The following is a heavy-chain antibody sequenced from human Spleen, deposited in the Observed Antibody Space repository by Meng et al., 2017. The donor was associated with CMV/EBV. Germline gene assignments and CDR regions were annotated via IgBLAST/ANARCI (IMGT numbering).Heavy chain of an antibody. Sequence: VSGGSVSSGSYYWGWIRQPPGKGLEWIGYIYYSGTTNYNPSLKSRVSISVDTSKNQFSLKLSSVTTADTAVYYCARAQRSAALFDPWGQGTLVTVSS. CDR1: GGSVSSGSYY. CDR2: IYYSGTT. D-gene: IGHD6-13*01. CDR3: ARAQRSAALFDP. J-gene: IGHJ5*02. V-gene: IGHV4-61*01.